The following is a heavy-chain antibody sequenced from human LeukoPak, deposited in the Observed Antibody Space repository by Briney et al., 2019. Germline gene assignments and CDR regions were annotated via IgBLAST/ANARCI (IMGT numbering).Heavy chain of an antibody. J-gene: IGHJ4*02. D-gene: IGHD6-19*01. CDR3: ARSNGWYSFDY. V-gene: IGHV4-59*07. CDR1: GGSISNYF. CDR2: IYDRGTS. Sequence: SDTLSLTCTVSGGSISNYFWSWIRQPPGKGLEWVAYIYDRGTSNYNPSLKSRVTISVDTSKNQFSLSLSSVTAADTAVYYCARSNGWYSFDYWGQGTLVTVSS.